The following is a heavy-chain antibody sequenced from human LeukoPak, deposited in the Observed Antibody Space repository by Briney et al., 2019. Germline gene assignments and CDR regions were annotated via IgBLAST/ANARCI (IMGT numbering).Heavy chain of an antibody. CDR3: ATVSPRRGDYFDY. CDR2: ISAYNGNT. V-gene: IGHV1-18*01. J-gene: IGHJ4*02. Sequence: GASVKVSCKASGYTFTSYGISWVRQAPGQGLEWMGWISAYNGNTNYAQKFQGRVTMTEDTSTDTAYMELSSLRSEDTAVYYCATVSPRRGDYFDYWGQGTLVTVSS. D-gene: IGHD3-16*01. CDR1: GYTFTSYG.